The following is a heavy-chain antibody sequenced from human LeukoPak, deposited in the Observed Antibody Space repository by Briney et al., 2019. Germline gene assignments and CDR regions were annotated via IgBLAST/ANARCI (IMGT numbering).Heavy chain of an antibody. D-gene: IGHD3-22*01. V-gene: IGHV3-33*01. CDR3: ARNYYDSSGYKEATFNY. CDR2: IWYDGGYK. J-gene: IGHJ4*02. Sequence: GGSLRLSCAASGFTFSNYGMRWVRQAPGKGLEWVAGIWYDGGYKYYADYVKGRFAISRDNSKNTLFLQMDRLRAEDTAVYYCARNYYDSSGYKEATFNYWGQGTLVTVSS. CDR1: GFTFSNYG.